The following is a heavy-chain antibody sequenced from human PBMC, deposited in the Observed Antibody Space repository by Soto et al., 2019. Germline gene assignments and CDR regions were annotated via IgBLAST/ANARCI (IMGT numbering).Heavy chain of an antibody. CDR3: ARAAEWETTVVTPALWY. V-gene: IGHV1-69*01. D-gene: IGHD4-17*01. CDR1: GGTFSSYA. J-gene: IGHJ4*02. CDR2: IIPIFGTA. Sequence: QVQLVQSGAEVKKPGSSVKVSCKASGGTFSSYAISWVRQVPGQGLEWMGGIIPIFGTANYAQKFQGRVTITADESTSTAYMELSSLRSEDTAVYYCARAAEWETTVVTPALWYWGQGTLVTVSS.